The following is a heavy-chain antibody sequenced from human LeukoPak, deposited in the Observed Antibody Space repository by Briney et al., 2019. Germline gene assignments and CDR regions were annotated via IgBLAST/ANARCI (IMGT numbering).Heavy chain of an antibody. CDR1: GYSISSGYY. CDR3: ARASYCSGGSCFLHYFDY. J-gene: IGHJ4*02. V-gene: IGHV4-38-2*01. D-gene: IGHD2-15*01. Sequence: SETLSLTCAVSGYSISSGYYWGWIRQPPGKGLKWIGSIYHSGSAYYNPSLKSRVTISVDTSKNQFSLKLSSVTAADTAVYYCARASYCSGGSCFLHYFDYWGQGTLVTVSS. CDR2: IYHSGSA.